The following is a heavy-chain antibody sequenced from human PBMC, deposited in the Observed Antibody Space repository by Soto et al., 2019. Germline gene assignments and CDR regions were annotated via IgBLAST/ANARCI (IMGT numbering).Heavy chain of an antibody. CDR1: GYSISSGYY. CDR3: GGAARRGDFYGRDV. V-gene: IGHV4-38-2*01. CDR2: IYHSGST. D-gene: IGHD6-6*01. Sequence: PSETLSLTCAVSGYSISSGYYWGWIRQPPGKGLEWIGSIYHSGSTYYNPSLKSRVTISVDTSKNQFSLKLSSVTAADTAVYSCGGAARRGDFYGRDVWGQGTTVPV. J-gene: IGHJ6*02.